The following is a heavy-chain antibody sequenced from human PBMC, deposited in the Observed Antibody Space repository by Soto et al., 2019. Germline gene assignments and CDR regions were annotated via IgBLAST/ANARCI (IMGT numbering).Heavy chain of an antibody. J-gene: IGHJ3*01. V-gene: IGHV1-2*04. D-gene: IGHD3-22*01. CDR2: INPKSGGA. CDR3: GTDYYDGSASYGFEF. Sequence: QVHLVQSGAEVKKPGASVKVSCKASGYVFTGYYIHWVRQAPGQGLERMGWINPKSGGANIAQMCQCWFTLTMDSSMRSTYMSVTRLPSNDTAVYYCGTDYYDGSASYGFEFWGQATPVTV. CDR1: GYVFTGYY.